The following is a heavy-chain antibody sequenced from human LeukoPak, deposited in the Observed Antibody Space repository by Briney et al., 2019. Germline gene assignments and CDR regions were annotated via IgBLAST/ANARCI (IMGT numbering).Heavy chain of an antibody. J-gene: IGHJ4*02. CDR3: ARAPNPDFFDD. CDR1: GGSISSYY. D-gene: IGHD2-8*01. V-gene: IGHV4-59*01. CDR2: IYYSGST. Sequence: SETLSLTCTVSGGSISSYYWSWIRQPPGKGLEWIGYIYYSGSTNYNPSLKSRVTISVDTSKNQFSLKLSSVTAADTAVYYCARAPNPDFFDDWGQGTLVTVSS.